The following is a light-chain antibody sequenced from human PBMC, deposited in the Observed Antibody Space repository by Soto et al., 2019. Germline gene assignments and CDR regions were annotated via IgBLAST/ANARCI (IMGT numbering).Light chain of an antibody. Sequence: QSVLTQPPSVSAAPGQKVTISCSGSSSNIGNNYVSWYQQLPGTAPKLLIYDNNQRPLGIPDRFSGSTSGTSATLGITGLQTGDEADYYCGTWDSSLSAVVFGGGTKVTVL. CDR2: DNN. CDR3: GTWDSSLSAVV. J-gene: IGLJ2*01. CDR1: SSNIGNNY. V-gene: IGLV1-51*01.